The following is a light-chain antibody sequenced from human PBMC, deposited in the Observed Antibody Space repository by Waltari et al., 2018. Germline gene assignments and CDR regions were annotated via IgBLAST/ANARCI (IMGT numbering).Light chain of an antibody. CDR1: SSNIGDNV. CDR3: ATWDDRMNGHWV. J-gene: IGLJ3*02. Sequence: SVLTQSPSASGTPGQRVTISCSGSSSNIGDNVVNWYQQLPGKAPKLLIYRNDQRPSGVPDRFSAAKAGTSASLAISGLQSEDEADYYCATWDDRMNGHWVFGGGTKVTVL. V-gene: IGLV1-44*01. CDR2: RND.